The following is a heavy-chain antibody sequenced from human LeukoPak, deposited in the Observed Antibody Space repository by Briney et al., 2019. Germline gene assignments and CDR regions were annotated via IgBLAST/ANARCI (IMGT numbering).Heavy chain of an antibody. D-gene: IGHD1-7*01. CDR1: GYSFTSCW. J-gene: IGHJ5*02. CDR3: VRSYNWNYRRFDP. CDR2: IYPGDSDI. Sequence: GESLKISCKGSGYSFTSCWIGWVRQMPGKGLEWMGIIYPGDSDIRYSPSFQGQVTISADKSISTAYLQWSSLKASDTAMYYCVRSYNWNYRRFDPWGQGTLVTVSA. V-gene: IGHV5-51*01.